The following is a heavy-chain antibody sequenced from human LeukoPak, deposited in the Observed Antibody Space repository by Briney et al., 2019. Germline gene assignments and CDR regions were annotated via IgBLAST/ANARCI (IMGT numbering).Heavy chain of an antibody. J-gene: IGHJ5*02. CDR2: IYHSGST. CDR3: ARVGYSSSSINWFDP. V-gene: IGHV4-38-2*02. Sequence: PSETLSLTCTVSGYSISSGYYWGWIRPPPGKGLEWIGSIYHSGSTYYNPSLKSRVTISVDTSKNQFSLKLSPVTAADTAVYYCARVGYSSSSINWFDPWGQGTLVTVSS. D-gene: IGHD6-13*01. CDR1: GYSISSGYY.